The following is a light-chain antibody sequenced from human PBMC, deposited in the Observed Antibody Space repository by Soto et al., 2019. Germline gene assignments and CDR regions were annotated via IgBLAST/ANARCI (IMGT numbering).Light chain of an antibody. CDR2: AAS. V-gene: IGKV1-9*01. CDR3: QQVKNYPLT. J-gene: IGKJ4*01. Sequence: DIQLTQSPSFLSASVGDRVTITCRASQGISSYVAWYQQKPGKAPKVLIYAASTLKSGVPSRFSGSGSGTEFALTISSLQPEDFATSHCQQVKNYPLTFGGGTRVEIK. CDR1: QGISSY.